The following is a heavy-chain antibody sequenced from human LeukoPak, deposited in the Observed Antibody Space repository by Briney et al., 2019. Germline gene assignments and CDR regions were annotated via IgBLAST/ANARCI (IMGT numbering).Heavy chain of an antibody. J-gene: IGHJ3*02. V-gene: IGHV5-51*01. D-gene: IGHD2-15*01. Sequence: GESLKISCKGSGYSFTSYWIGWVRQMPGKGLEWMGIIYHGDSDTRYSPSFQGEVTISADKSISTAYLQWSSLKASDTAMYYCARLGLSNCSGGSCYSAGAFDIWGQGTMVTVSS. CDR2: IYHGDSDT. CDR3: ARLGLSNCSGGSCYSAGAFDI. CDR1: GYSFTSYW.